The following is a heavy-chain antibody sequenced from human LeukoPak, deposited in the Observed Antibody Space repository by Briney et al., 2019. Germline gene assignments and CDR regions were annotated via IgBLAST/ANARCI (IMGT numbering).Heavy chain of an antibody. CDR3: ARGSSGWYNWFDP. V-gene: IGHV4-59*01. J-gene: IGHJ5*02. CDR1: GGSINSYY. Sequence: SETLSLTCTVSGGSINSYYWSWIRQPPGKGLEWIGYIYYSGSTNYNPSLKSRVTISVDTSKNQFSLKLSSVTAADTAVYYCARGSSGWYNWFDPWGQGTLVTVSS. D-gene: IGHD6-19*01. CDR2: IYYSGST.